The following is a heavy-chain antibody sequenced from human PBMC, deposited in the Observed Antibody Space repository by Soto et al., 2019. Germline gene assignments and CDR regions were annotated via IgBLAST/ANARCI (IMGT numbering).Heavy chain of an antibody. CDR3: ANTDGYKY. CDR1: GITSEFTFSNSV. V-gene: IGHV3-23*01. Sequence: GGSLRLSCAASGITSEFTFSNSVMSWVRQTPGKGPEWVSSISGSGISTYYADTVKGRFTISRDNSKNTLYLQMNSLRAEDTAVSYCANTDGYKYWGQGTLVTVSS. CDR2: ISGSGIST. D-gene: IGHD5-12*01. J-gene: IGHJ4*02.